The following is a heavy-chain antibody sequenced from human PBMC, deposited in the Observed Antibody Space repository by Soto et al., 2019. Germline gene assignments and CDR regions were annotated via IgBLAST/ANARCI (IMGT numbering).Heavy chain of an antibody. Sequence: WXSVKVSCKASGYTFTSYDINWVRQATGQGLEWMGWMNPNSGNTGYAQKFQGRVTMTRNTSISTAYMELSSLRSEDTAVYYCARDKRYNWNDARAFDIWGQGTMVTVSS. V-gene: IGHV1-8*01. CDR2: MNPNSGNT. J-gene: IGHJ3*02. CDR1: GYTFTSYD. CDR3: ARDKRYNWNDARAFDI. D-gene: IGHD1-1*01.